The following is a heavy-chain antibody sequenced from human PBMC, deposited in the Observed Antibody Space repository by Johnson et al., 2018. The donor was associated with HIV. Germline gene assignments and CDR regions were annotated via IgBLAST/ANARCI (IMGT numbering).Heavy chain of an antibody. J-gene: IGHJ3*02. D-gene: IGHD1-26*01. CDR1: GFTFSNYA. V-gene: IGHV3-23*04. CDR3: AKGGSYAPFDAFDI. CDR2: ISGSGGST. Sequence: VQLVESGGGVVQPGRSLRLSCAASGFTFSNYAMTWVRQAPGKGLEWVSGISGSGGSTYYADSVKGRFTISRDSSKNTLYLQINSLRAEDTAVYYCAKGGSYAPFDAFDIWGRGTMVTVSS.